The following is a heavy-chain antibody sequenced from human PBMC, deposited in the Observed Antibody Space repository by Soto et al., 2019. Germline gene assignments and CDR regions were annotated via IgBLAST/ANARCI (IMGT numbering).Heavy chain of an antibody. J-gene: IGHJ3*02. D-gene: IGHD2-2*01. CDR1: GFSLSTSGVG. CDR2: IYWDDDK. Sequence: QFTLKESGPTLVKPTQTLTLTCTFSGFSLSTSGVGVGWIRQPPGKALEWLALIYWDDDKRYSPSLKSRLTITKDTSKNQVVLTMTNMDPVDTATYYCAHTRYCSSTSCYGDAFDIWGQGTMVTVSS. V-gene: IGHV2-5*02. CDR3: AHTRYCSSTSCYGDAFDI.